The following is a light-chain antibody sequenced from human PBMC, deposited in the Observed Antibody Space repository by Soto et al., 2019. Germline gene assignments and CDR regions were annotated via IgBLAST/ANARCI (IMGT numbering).Light chain of an antibody. Sequence: EILMTQSPDTLSVSPGERVTLSCRASRTVSNRLAWYQHKPGQAPRLLISGASTGATGIPPAFRGRGSGTEVTLTVDTLQSEDMAIYHCQQYYHWLVTCGGGTKVDI. CDR3: QQYYHWLVT. V-gene: IGKV3-15*01. J-gene: IGKJ4*01. CDR2: GAS. CDR1: RTVSNR.